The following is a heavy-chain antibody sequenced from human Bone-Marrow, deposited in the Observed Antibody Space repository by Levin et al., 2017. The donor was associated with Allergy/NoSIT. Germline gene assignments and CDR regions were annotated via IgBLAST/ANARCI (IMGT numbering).Heavy chain of an antibody. V-gene: IGHV4-4*07. Sequence: KPSETLSLTCTVSGDSINNYYWTWIRQPAGKGLEWIGRIEASGGTNYNASLKSRVTLSVDTSKNQFSLRLSSVTAADTAVYYCARDLGYSYATGGCFDPWGQGTLVTVSS. CDR3: ARDLGYSYATGGCFDP. CDR1: GDSINNYY. D-gene: IGHD1-26*01. J-gene: IGHJ5*02. CDR2: IEASGGT.